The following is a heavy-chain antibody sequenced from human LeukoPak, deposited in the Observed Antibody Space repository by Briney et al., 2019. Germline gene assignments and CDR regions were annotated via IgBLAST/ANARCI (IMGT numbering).Heavy chain of an antibody. CDR1: GGSFSGYY. Sequence: PSETLSLTCAVYGGSFSGYYWSWIRQPPGKGLEWIGEINHSGSTNYNPSLKSRVTISVDTSKNQFSLKLSSVTAADTAVHYCARISRGRIVAPAARARYFDYWGQGTLVTVPS. V-gene: IGHV4-34*01. CDR3: ARISRGRIVAPAARARYFDY. CDR2: INHSGST. D-gene: IGHD2-2*01. J-gene: IGHJ4*02.